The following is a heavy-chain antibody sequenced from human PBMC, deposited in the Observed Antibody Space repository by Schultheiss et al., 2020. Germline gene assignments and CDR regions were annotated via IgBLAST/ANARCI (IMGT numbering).Heavy chain of an antibody. J-gene: IGHJ4*02. D-gene: IGHD6-13*01. CDR1: GFTVSSNY. Sequence: GGSLRLSCAASGFTVSSNYMSWVRQAPGKGLEWVSVIYSGGSTYYADSVKGRFTISRDNSKNTLYLQMNSLRAEDTAVYYCATSIAAAGDFDYWGQGTLVTVSS. V-gene: IGHV3-66*01. CDR2: IYSGGST. CDR3: ATSIAAAGDFDY.